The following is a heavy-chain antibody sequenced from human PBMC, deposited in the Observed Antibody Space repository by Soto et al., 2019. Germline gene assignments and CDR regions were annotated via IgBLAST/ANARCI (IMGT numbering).Heavy chain of an antibody. CDR1: GYTFTSYG. D-gene: IGHD2-15*01. J-gene: IGHJ4*02. Sequence: QVQLVQSGAEVKKPGASVKVSCKASGYTFTSYGISWVRQAPGQGLEWMGWISAYNGYTNHAQKLQGRVTMTTDTPTSTANSDPSCLSANDTAVYNCARDSRETAASRNRDYRGKGTLVTVSS. V-gene: IGHV1-18*01. CDR3: ARDSRETAASRNRDY. CDR2: ISAYNGYT.